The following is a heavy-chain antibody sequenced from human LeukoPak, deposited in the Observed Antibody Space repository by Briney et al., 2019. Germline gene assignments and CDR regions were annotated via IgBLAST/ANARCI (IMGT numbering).Heavy chain of an antibody. J-gene: IGHJ4*02. CDR1: GYTFTSYD. D-gene: IGHD3-10*01. CDR2: MSPNSGNT. V-gene: IGHV1-8*01. CDR3: ARGVKDGSGSYYHDY. Sequence: ASVKVSCKASGYTFTSYDINWVRQAPGQGLEWMGWMSPNSGNTGYAQKFQGRVTMTRNTSISTAYMELSSLRSEDTAVYYCARGVKDGSGSYYHDYWGQGTLVTVSS.